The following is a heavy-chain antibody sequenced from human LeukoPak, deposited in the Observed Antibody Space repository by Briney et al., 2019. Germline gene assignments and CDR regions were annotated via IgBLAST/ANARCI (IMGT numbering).Heavy chain of an antibody. Sequence: GGSLRLSCVASGLTVSSYSMNWVRQAPGKGLEWVSYIRSSSSTIYYADSVKGRFTISRDNAKNSLDLQMNSLRDEDTAVYYCARARASGRSGSDYWGQGTLVTVSS. CDR3: ARARASGRSGSDY. V-gene: IGHV3-48*02. CDR1: GLTVSSYS. J-gene: IGHJ4*02. D-gene: IGHD2-15*01. CDR2: IRSSSSTI.